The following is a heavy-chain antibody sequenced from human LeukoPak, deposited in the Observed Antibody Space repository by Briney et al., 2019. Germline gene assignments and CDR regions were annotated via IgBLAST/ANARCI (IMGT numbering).Heavy chain of an antibody. V-gene: IGHV4-38-2*02. CDR1: SYSISSGYY. CDR3: ARAGSLGGTTGY. D-gene: IGHD3-10*01. CDR2: ISHSGST. J-gene: IGHJ4*02. Sequence: SETLPLTCTVSSYSISSGYYWGWIRQPPGRGLEWIGSISHSGSTYYNPSLKSRVTISVDTSKNQFSLKLSSVTAADTAVYYCARAGSLGGTTGYWGQGTLVTVSS.